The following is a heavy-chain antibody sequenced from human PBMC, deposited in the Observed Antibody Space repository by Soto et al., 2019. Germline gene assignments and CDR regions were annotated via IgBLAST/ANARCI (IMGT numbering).Heavy chain of an antibody. J-gene: IGHJ4*02. D-gene: IGHD3-10*01. CDR3: GGDLTTDDFAY. Sequence: SETLSLTCSVSGGSINSYYWSWIRQPPGKGLEWIGYIYYSGSTYYNPSLKSRVTISVDTSKNQFSLKLSSVTAADTAVYYCGGDLTTDDFAYRGQGTLVTVSS. CDR1: GGSINSYY. V-gene: IGHV4-59*06. CDR2: IYYSGST.